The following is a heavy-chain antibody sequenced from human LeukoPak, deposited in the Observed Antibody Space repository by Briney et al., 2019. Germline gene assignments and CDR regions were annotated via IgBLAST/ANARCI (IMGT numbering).Heavy chain of an antibody. V-gene: IGHV3-48*03. J-gene: IGHJ4*02. D-gene: IGHD2-21*02. CDR3: SRDRGGGDIYFDY. CDR1: GFTFSSYG. Sequence: GGSLRLSCAASGFTFSSYGMNWVRQAPGRGPEWISYISRSGSTIYYADSVKGRFTISRDNAKNSLYLQMSSLGAEDTAIYYCSRDRGGGDIYFDYWGQGTLVTVSS. CDR2: ISRSGSTI.